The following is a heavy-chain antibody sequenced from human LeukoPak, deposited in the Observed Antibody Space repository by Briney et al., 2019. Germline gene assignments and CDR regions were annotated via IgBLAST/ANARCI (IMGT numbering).Heavy chain of an antibody. CDR3: AKDHVGTWSALDY. J-gene: IGHJ4*02. V-gene: IGHV3-30*02. D-gene: IGHD6-13*01. CDR1: GFTFSSYG. Sequence: GGSLRLSCAASGFTFSSYGIHWVRQAPGKGLEWVASIRFDGSNKYYADSVKGRFTISRDNSRNTLSLEMNSLRAEDTAVYYCAKDHVGTWSALDYWGQGTLVTVSS. CDR2: IRFDGSNK.